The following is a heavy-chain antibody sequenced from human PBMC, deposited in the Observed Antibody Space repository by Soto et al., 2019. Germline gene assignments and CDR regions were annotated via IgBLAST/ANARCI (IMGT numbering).Heavy chain of an antibody. Sequence: PGGSLRLSCAASGFTFRNYAMNWVRQAPGKWLEWVSGISVSGGSTYYADSVKGRFTVSRDNSKNTVFLQMNSLRAEDTAVYFCAKGMYYYDSSGYRLFDYWGQGXLVTVSS. CDR2: ISVSGGST. J-gene: IGHJ4*02. D-gene: IGHD3-22*01. CDR3: AKGMYYYDSSGYRLFDY. CDR1: GFTFRNYA. V-gene: IGHV3-23*01.